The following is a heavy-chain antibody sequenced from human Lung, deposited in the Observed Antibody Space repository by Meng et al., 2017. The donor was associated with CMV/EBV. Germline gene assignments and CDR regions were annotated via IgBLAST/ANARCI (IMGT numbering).Heavy chain of an antibody. J-gene: IGHJ4*02. CDR1: GFTFSSYG. Sequence: QGQPVVCGGGVFPPGGSLRLSWGASGFTFSSYGMHWVRQAPGKGPEWVAFIRNDESDKYYGDSVKGRFTISRDTSKNTVDLQMNRLRTEDTAVYYCAKDDPVVHYWGQGTLVTVSS. V-gene: IGHV3-30*02. CDR2: IRNDESDK. D-gene: IGHD3-16*02. CDR3: AKDDPVVHY.